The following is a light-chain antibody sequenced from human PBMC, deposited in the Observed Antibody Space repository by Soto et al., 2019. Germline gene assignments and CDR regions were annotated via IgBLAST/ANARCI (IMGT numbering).Light chain of an antibody. CDR2: VNSDGSH. CDR1: SGHSNYA. Sequence: QPVLTQSPSASASLGASVKLTCTLSSGHSNYAIAWHQQQSEKGPRYLMKVNSDGSHSKGDGIPDRFSGSSSGAERYLSISSLQSDDEADYYCQTWATGSYVFGTGTKLTVL. J-gene: IGLJ1*01. V-gene: IGLV4-69*01. CDR3: QTWATGSYV.